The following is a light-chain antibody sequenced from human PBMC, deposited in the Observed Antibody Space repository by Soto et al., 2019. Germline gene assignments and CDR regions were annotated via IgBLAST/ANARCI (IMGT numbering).Light chain of an antibody. J-gene: IGKJ4*01. CDR1: QDISNY. CDR3: QQYDNLPFS. CDR2: DAS. Sequence: DIQMSQSPSSLSASVGDRVTITCQASQDISNYLNWYQHKPGKPPKRLIYDASNLETGVPSRFSGSKSGTAFTFTITSLQPEDIATYYCQQYDNLPFSFGGGTKVEIK. V-gene: IGKV1-33*01.